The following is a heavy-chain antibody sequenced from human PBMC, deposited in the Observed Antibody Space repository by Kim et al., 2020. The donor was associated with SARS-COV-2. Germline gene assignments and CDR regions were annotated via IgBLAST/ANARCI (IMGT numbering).Heavy chain of an antibody. D-gene: IGHD3-16*01. Sequence: YAQKFQGRVTMTRDTSTSTVNMELSSLRSEDTAVYYCASSGGPDWYFDLWGRGTLVTVSS. J-gene: IGHJ2*01. CDR3: ASSGGPDWYFDL. V-gene: IGHV1-46*01.